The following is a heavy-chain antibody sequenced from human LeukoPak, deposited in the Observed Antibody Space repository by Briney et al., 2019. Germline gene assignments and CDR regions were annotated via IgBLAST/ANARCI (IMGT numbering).Heavy chain of an antibody. D-gene: IGHD5-18*01. Sequence: ASVKVSCKASGYTFTSYAMHWVRQAPGQRLEWMGWINAGNGNTKYSQKFQGRVTITRDTSASTAYMELSSLRSEDTAVYYCARSGYSYGDSYYYGMDVWGQGTTVTVSS. CDR2: INAGNGNT. CDR1: GYTFTSYA. V-gene: IGHV1-3*01. CDR3: ARSGYSYGDSYYYGMDV. J-gene: IGHJ6*02.